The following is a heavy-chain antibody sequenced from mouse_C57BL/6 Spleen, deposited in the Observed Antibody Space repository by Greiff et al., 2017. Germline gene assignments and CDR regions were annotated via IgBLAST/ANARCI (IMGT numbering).Heavy chain of an antibody. CDR2: INPNNGGT. CDR3: ARGGLLGFAY. CDR1: GYTFTDYY. D-gene: IGHD1-1*01. J-gene: IGHJ3*01. V-gene: IGHV1-26*01. Sequence: VQLQQSGPELVKPGASVKISCKASGYTFTDYYMNWVKQSHGKSLEWIGDINPNNGGTSYNQKFKGKATLTVDKSSSTAYMELRSLTSEDSAVYYCARGGLLGFAYWGQGTLVTVSA.